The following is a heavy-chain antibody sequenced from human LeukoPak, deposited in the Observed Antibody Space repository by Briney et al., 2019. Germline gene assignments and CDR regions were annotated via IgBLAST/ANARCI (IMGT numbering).Heavy chain of an antibody. J-gene: IGHJ4*02. CDR3: TRDGPDFDY. CDR1: GFTFGDYA. Sequence: RAGRSLRLSCTASGFTFGDYAMSWVRQAPGKGLEWVGFIRSKAYGGTTEYAASVKGRFTISRDDSKSIAYLQMNSLKTEDTAVYYCTRDGPDFDYWGQGTLVTVSS. CDR2: IRSKAYGGTT. V-gene: IGHV3-49*04.